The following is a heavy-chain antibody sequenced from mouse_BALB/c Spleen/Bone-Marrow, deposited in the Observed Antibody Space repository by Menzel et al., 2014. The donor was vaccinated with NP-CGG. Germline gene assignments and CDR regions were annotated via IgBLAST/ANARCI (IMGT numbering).Heavy chain of an antibody. D-gene: IGHD2-3*01. J-gene: IGHJ2*01. Sequence: EVQRVESGPELVKPGASVKISCKTYGYTFTDYTLHWVKQSHGKSLEWIGGVNPNIGGTSYNQKFKGKASLTVNKSSTTAYMELRSLTSEDSAVYYCARGRWYYWGQGTTLTVSS. CDR2: VNPNIGGT. V-gene: IGHV1-22*01. CDR3: ARGRWYY. CDR1: GYTFTDYT.